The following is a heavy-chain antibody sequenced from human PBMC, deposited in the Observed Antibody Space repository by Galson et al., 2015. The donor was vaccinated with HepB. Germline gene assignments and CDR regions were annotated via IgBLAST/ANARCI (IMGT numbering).Heavy chain of an antibody. D-gene: IGHD3-9*01. CDR1: GYTFTSYG. J-gene: IGHJ5*02. CDR3: ARTSMVLRYFDWLPDPGDNWFDP. Sequence: SVKVSCKASGYTFTSYGISWVRQAPGQGLEWMGWISAYNGNTNYAQKLQGRVTMTTDTSTSTAYMELRSLRSDDTAVYYCARTSMVLRYFDWLPDPGDNWFDPWGQGTLVTVSS. V-gene: IGHV1-18*01. CDR2: ISAYNGNT.